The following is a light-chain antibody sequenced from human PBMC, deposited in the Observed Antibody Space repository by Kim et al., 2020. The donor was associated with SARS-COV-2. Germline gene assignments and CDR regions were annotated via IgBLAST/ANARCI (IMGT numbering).Light chain of an antibody. V-gene: IGKV3D-15*01. Sequence: VSPGERAPLACRASQSASNNVAWYYQKPGQAPRVLIYGATTRATGIPARFSGRGFGTEFTLTITSLQSEDFAVYYCQQYNDWPRTFGQGTKVDIK. CDR1: QSASNN. CDR2: GAT. CDR3: QQYNDWPRT. J-gene: IGKJ1*01.